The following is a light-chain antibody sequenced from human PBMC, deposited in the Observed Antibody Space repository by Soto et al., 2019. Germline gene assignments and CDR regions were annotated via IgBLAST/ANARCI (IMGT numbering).Light chain of an antibody. CDR1: QSVSSY. Sequence: EIVLTQSPATLSLSPGERATLSCRASQSVSSYLAWYQQKPGQAPRLLIYAASSRATGIPVRFSGSGSGTDFTLTISRLEPEDFAVYYCQHFSNSPSITFGQGTRLEIK. J-gene: IGKJ5*01. CDR3: QHFSNSPSIT. V-gene: IGKV3-11*01. CDR2: AAS.